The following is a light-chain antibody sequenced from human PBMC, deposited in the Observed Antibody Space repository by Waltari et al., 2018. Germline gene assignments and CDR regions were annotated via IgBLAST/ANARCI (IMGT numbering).Light chain of an antibody. V-gene: IGKV1-9*01. CDR2: SAS. CDR3: LQVNSYPHT. Sequence: DSQFTQSPSFLSAPVAVRVPITCRASQGINTFLACYPHNTGQAPNLLSYSASTLQSGVRSRFSSSGSGTDFTLTISGLQPEDYATYYCLQVNSYPHTFGQGTKLEIK. J-gene: IGKJ2*01. CDR1: QGINTF.